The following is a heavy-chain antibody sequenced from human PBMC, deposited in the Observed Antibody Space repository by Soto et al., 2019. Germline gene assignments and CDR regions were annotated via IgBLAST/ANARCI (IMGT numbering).Heavy chain of an antibody. D-gene: IGHD3-9*01. CDR2: INPSGGST. Sequence: ASVKVSCKASGYTFTSYYMHWVRQAPGQGLEWMGIINPSGGSTSYAQKFQGRVTMTRDTSTSTVYMELSSLRSEDTAVYYCARRYYDILTGPDTDDAFDIWRQGTMVTVSS. J-gene: IGHJ3*02. CDR3: ARRYYDILTGPDTDDAFDI. CDR1: GYTFTSYY. V-gene: IGHV1-46*03.